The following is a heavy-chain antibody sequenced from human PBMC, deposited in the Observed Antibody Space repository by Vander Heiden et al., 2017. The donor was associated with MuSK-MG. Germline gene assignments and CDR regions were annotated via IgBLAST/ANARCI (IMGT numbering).Heavy chain of an antibody. CDR2: IYYRGRT. V-gene: IGHV4-39*01. CDR3: AIASPAVDF. Sequence: QLQVQEPGPGLVKPPENLSLPCTVSGGSISGSSYYWGWIRQPPGKGLEWIGNIYYRGRTDDNPSLKSRVTISVDTSKNQFSMNMSSMTAADTAVDYCAIASPAVDFWGQGTLVTVSS. D-gene: IGHD6-25*01. CDR1: GGSISGSSYY. J-gene: IGHJ4*02.